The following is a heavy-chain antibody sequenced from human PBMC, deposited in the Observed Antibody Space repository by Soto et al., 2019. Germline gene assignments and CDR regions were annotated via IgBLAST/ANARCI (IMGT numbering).Heavy chain of an antibody. Sequence: KPSETLSLTCTVSGSSISPYYWSWIRQPPGKGLEWIGYIYYTGSTKYNPSLKSRVTISLGTSRNQVSLKLSSVTAADTAVYYCTRVGGYYGDYPNFDYWGPGTLVTVSS. CDR2: IYYTGST. CDR3: TRVGGYYGDYPNFDY. J-gene: IGHJ4*02. V-gene: IGHV4-59*01. CDR1: GSSISPYY. D-gene: IGHD4-17*01.